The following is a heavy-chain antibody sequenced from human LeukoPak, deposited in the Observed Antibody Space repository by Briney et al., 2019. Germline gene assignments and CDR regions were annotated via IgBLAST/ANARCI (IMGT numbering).Heavy chain of an antibody. J-gene: IGHJ4*02. CDR2: ISTSSIYI. Sequence: GGSLRLSCAASGFTFSSYSTNWVRQAPGKGLEWVSFISTSSIYIYYADSVKGRFTISRDNAKNSLYLQMNSLRAEDTAVYYCVRVDSSGYGLHWGLDYWGQGTLVTVSS. CDR3: VRVDSSGYGLHWGLDY. CDR1: GFTFSSYS. D-gene: IGHD3-22*01. V-gene: IGHV3-21*01.